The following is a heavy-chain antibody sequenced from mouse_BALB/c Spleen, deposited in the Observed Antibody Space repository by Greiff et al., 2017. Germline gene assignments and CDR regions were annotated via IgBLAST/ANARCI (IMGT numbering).Heavy chain of an antibody. CDR2: ISYSGST. CDR3: ARKYDVEAMDY. J-gene: IGHJ4*01. Sequence: EVHLVESGPGLVNPSQSLSLTCTVTGYSITSDYAWNWIRQFPGNKLEWMGFISYSGSTSYNPSLKSRISITRDTSKNQFFLQLNSVTTEDTATYYCARKYDVEAMDYWGQGTSVTVSS. CDR1: GYSITSDYA. D-gene: IGHD2-14*01. V-gene: IGHV3-2*02.